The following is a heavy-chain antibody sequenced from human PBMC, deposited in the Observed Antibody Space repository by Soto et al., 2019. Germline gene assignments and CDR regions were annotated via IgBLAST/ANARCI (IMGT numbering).Heavy chain of an antibody. CDR3: ARESIAARHPRHPYDY. J-gene: IGHJ4*02. D-gene: IGHD6-6*01. CDR1: GYTFTGYY. V-gene: IGHV1-2*04. Sequence: ASVKVSCKASGYTFTGYYMHWVRQALGQGLEWMGWINPNSGGTNYAQKFQGWVTMTRDTSISTAYMELSRLRSDDTAVYYCARESIAARHPRHPYDYWGQGTLVTVSS. CDR2: INPNSGGT.